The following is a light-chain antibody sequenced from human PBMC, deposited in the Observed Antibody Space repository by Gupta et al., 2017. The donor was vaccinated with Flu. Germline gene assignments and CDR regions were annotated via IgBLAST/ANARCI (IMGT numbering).Light chain of an antibody. Sequence: TLSLPPGVSGRSSQRAIQSISSSYLAWYQQKPGQSPRLLIYAGSNRATGIPDRFSGSGSGTDFTLKISRVEAEDVAVYYCKQCGRSPVTFGPGTKVDIK. V-gene: IGKV3-20*01. CDR1: QSISSSY. J-gene: IGKJ3*01. CDR3: KQCGRSPVT. CDR2: AGS.